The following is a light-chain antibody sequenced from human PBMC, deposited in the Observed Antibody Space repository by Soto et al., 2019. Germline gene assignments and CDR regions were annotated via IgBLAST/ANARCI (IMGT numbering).Light chain of an antibody. CDR2: DAF. CDR3: NQNYTLCI. CDR1: QSISTW. Sequence: DIQMTQSPSTLSASVGDRVTITCRASQSISTWLAWYQQKPGKAPKLLIYDAFYLERGVPSRFSGSGSGTEFTLTISSLQSVDLTTSACNQNYTLCIFGQLTMV. J-gene: IGKJ1*01. V-gene: IGKV1-5*01.